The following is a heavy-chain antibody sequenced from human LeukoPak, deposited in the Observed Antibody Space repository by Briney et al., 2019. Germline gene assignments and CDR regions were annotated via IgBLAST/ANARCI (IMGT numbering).Heavy chain of an antibody. J-gene: IGHJ4*02. CDR2: ISGSGGST. CDR3: AKDRYGYYDSSGYPDY. Sequence: GGSLRLSCVASGFTFSSYAMSWVRQAPGKGLEWVSAISGSGGSTYYADSVKGRFTISRDNSKNTLYLQMNSLRAEDTAVYYCAKDRYGYYDSSGYPDYWGQGTLVTVSS. CDR1: GFTFSSYA. V-gene: IGHV3-23*01. D-gene: IGHD3-22*01.